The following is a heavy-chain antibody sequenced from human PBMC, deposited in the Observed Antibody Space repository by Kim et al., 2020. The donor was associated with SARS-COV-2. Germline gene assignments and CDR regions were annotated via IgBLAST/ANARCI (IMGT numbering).Heavy chain of an antibody. Sequence: GGSLRLSCAASGFTFSSYALIWVRQAPGKGLEWVSGISLTGGSTYYADSVKGRFTISRDNSKNTLHLQMNSLRAEDTALYHCAKDFDTAIFAFDYWGLGT. J-gene: IGHJ4*02. CDR1: GFTFSSYA. CDR2: ISLTGGST. CDR3: AKDFDTAIFAFDY. V-gene: IGHV3-23*01. D-gene: IGHD5-18*01.